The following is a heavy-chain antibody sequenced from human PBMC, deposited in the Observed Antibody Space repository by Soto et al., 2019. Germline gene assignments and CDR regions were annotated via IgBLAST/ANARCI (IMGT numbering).Heavy chain of an antibody. D-gene: IGHD3-9*01. V-gene: IGHV1-8*01. CDR1: GYTFNTYD. Sequence: ASVKVSCKASGYTFNTYDINWVRQATGQGLEWMGWMNPESGSTGFAQSFQGRITLTGNTSINTVYMEVSSLTNEDTAVYFCARSGATGYYSTHYYGMDVWGPGTTVTVSS. CDR3: ARSGATGYYSTHYYGMDV. J-gene: IGHJ6*02. CDR2: MNPESGST.